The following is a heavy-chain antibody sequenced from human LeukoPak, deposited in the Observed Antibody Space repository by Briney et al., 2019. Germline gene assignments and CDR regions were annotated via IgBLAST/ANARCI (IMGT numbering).Heavy chain of an antibody. J-gene: IGHJ4*02. CDR2: IYSGGST. CDR1: GFTVSSNY. Sequence: PGGSLRLSCAASGFTVSSNYMSWVRQAPGRGLEWVSVIYSGGSTYYADSVKGRFTISRDNSKNTLYLQMNSLRAEDTAVYYCALRSFRLFDYWGQGTLVTVSS. CDR3: ALRSFRLFDY. V-gene: IGHV3-53*01.